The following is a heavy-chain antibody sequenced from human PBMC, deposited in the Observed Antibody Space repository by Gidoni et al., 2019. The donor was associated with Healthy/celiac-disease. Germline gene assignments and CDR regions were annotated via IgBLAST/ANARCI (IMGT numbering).Heavy chain of an antibody. V-gene: IGHV3-9*01. CDR2: ISWNSGSI. J-gene: IGHJ1*01. CDR3: AKGYGDYVQH. Sequence: EVQLVESGGGLVQPGRSLRLSCAASGFTFDDYAMHWVRQAPGKGLEWVSGISWNSGSIGYADSVKGRFTISRDNAKNSLYLQMNSLRAEDTALYYCAKGYGDYVQHWGQGTLVTVSS. CDR1: GFTFDDYA. D-gene: IGHD4-17*01.